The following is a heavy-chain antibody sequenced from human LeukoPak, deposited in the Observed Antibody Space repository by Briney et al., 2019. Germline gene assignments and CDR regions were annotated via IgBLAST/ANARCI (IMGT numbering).Heavy chain of an antibody. J-gene: IGHJ6*03. Sequence: GGSLRLSCAASGFTFSSYAIHWVRQAPGKGLEWVAVIIYDGSNKYYADSVKGRFTISRDNSKNTLYLQMNSLRAEDTAVYYCARDGSGSRDGYNSPAYYYYYMDVWGKGTTVTVSS. CDR2: IIYDGSNK. CDR1: GFTFSSYA. V-gene: IGHV3-30*01. D-gene: IGHD5-24*01. CDR3: ARDGSGSRDGYNSPAYYYYYMDV.